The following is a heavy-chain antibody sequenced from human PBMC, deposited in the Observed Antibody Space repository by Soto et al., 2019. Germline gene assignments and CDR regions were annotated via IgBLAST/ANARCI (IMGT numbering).Heavy chain of an antibody. J-gene: IGHJ4*02. Sequence: QVQLVQSGAEVKKPGASVKVSCKASGYTFTSYDINWVRQATGQGLEWMGWMNPNIGNTGYAQKFQDRFPITSNTSISTTYIELRSLRSEDTAVYYCARSTNDYGDRHWGQGTLVTVSS. CDR2: MNPNIGNT. CDR3: ARSTNDYGDRH. CDR1: GYTFTSYD. V-gene: IGHV1-8*01. D-gene: IGHD4-17*01.